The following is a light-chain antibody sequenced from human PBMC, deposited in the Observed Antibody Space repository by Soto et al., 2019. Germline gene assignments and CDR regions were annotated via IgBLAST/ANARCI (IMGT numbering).Light chain of an antibody. J-gene: IGLJ2*01. CDR1: SNDIGEYHY. CDR3: TSYPGRDNSVP. CDR2: EVT. V-gene: IGLV2-8*01. Sequence: QSVLTQPPSASGSPGQSVTIPCTGTSNDIGEYHYVSWYQQHPGKAPKLMIYEVTQRPSGVPHRFSGSKSGNTASLTVSGLQPEVDSVYYCTSYPGRDNSVPFGGGT.